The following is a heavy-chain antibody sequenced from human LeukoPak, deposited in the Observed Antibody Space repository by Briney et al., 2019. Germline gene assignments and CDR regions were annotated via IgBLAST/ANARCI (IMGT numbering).Heavy chain of an antibody. CDR1: GGSISSYY. Sequence: SETLSLTCTVSGGSISSYYWSWIRQPAGKGLEWIGRIYTSGSTNYNPSLKSRVTMSVDTSKNQFSLKLSSVTAADTAVYYCASQIAVAGSPDYWGQGTLVTVSS. CDR3: ASQIAVAGSPDY. J-gene: IGHJ4*02. CDR2: IYTSGST. V-gene: IGHV4-4*07. D-gene: IGHD6-19*01.